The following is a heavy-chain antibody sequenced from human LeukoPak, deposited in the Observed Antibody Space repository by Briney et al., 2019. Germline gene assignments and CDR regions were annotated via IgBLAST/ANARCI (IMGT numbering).Heavy chain of an antibody. CDR3: ARGWPFDY. V-gene: IGHV4-30-2*01. CDR1: GGSISSGGYY. Sequence: SQTLSLTCTVSGGSISSGGYYWSWIRQPPGKGLEWIGYIYHSGSTNYNPSLKSRVTISVDKSKNQFSLKLSSVTAADTAVYYCARGWPFDYWGQGTLVTVSS. J-gene: IGHJ4*02. D-gene: IGHD6-13*01. CDR2: IYHSGST.